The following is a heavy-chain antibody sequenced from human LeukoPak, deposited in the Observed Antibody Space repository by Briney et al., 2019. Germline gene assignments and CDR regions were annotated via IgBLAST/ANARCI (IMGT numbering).Heavy chain of an antibody. D-gene: IGHD6-6*01. Sequence: PSETLSLTCTVSGGSVSSYYGSWIRHPPGKGVEWIAYIFYSGSTNYDPSLKSRVTISVDTSNNQFSQKVSSMTAADTAVYYCARHSRAYSSSSRTYEYWGQGTLVTVSS. CDR2: IFYSGST. CDR3: ARHSRAYSSSSRTYEY. V-gene: IGHV4-59*08. J-gene: IGHJ4*02. CDR1: GGSVSSYY.